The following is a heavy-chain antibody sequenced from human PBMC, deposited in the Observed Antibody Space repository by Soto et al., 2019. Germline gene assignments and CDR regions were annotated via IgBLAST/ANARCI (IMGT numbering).Heavy chain of an antibody. J-gene: IGHJ6*02. CDR3: AREEVDDLYYYYYGMDV. Sequence: PGGSLRLSCAASGFTFSNYAVTWVRQAPGKGLEWVSTISGSGGSTYYADSVKGRFTISRDNSKNTLYLQMNSLRAEDTAVYYCAREEVDDLYYYYYGMDVWGQGTTVTVSS. CDR2: ISGSGGST. V-gene: IGHV3-23*01. CDR1: GFTFSNYA.